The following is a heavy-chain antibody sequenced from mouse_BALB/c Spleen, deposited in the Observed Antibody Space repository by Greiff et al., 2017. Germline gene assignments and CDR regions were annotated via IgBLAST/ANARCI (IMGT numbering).Heavy chain of an antibody. Sequence: VQLKESGAELVKPGASVKLSCTASGFNIKDTYMHWVKQRPEQGLEWIGRIDPANGNTKYDPKFQGKATITADTSSNTAYLQLSSLTSEDTAVYYCALYDNYDGYAMDYGGQGTSVTVSS. CDR1: GFNIKDTY. V-gene: IGHV14-3*02. J-gene: IGHJ4*01. CDR3: ALYDNYDGYAMDY. D-gene: IGHD2-4*01. CDR2: IDPANGNT.